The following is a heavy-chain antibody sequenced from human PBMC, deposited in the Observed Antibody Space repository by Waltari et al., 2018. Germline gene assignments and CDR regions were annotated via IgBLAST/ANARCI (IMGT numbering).Heavy chain of an antibody. D-gene: IGHD5-12*01. V-gene: IGHV1-8*03. CDR3: ATVYRYSGYDGAFDI. J-gene: IGHJ3*02. CDR1: GYTFTSSD. CDR2: MNPNSGNT. Sequence: QVQLVQSGAEVKKPGASVKVSCKASGYTFTSSDINWVRQATGQGLEWMGWMNPNSGNTGYAQKFQGRVTITRNTSISTAYMELSSLRSEDTAVYYCATVYRYSGYDGAFDIWGQGTMVTVSS.